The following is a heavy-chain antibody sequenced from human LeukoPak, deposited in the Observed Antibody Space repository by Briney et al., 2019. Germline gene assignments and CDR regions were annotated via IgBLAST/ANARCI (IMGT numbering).Heavy chain of an antibody. CDR2: ISAYNGNT. J-gene: IGHJ4*02. D-gene: IGHD2-2*02. Sequence: PGASVKVSCKASGYTFTSYGISWVRQAPGQGLEWMGWISAYNGNTNYAQKLQGRVTMTTDTSTSTAYMELRSLRSDDTAVYYCARDRAVGVYCSSTSCYSRDYWGQGTLVTVSS. V-gene: IGHV1-18*01. CDR3: ARDRAVGVYCSSTSCYSRDY. CDR1: GYTFTSYG.